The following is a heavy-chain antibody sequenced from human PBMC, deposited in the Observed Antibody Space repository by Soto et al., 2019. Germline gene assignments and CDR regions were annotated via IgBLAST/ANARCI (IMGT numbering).Heavy chain of an antibody. J-gene: IGHJ4*02. V-gene: IGHV3-9*01. CDR3: AKDKFEWAEHDFSPDY. Sequence: GGSLRLSCAASGFTFDDYAMHWVRQAPGKGLEWVSGISWNSGSIGYADSVKGRFTISRDNAKNSLYLQMNSLRAEDTALYYCAKDKFEWAEHDFSPDYWGQGTLVTVSS. D-gene: IGHD1-1*01. CDR1: GFTFDDYA. CDR2: ISWNSGSI.